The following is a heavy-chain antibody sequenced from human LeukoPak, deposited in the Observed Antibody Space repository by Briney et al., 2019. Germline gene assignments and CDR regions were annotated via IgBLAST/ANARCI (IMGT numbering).Heavy chain of an antibody. Sequence: ASVKVSCKASGYTFTSYGISWVRRAPGQGLEWMGWISAYNGNTNYAQKLQGRVTMTTDTSTSTAYMELRSLRSDDTAVYYCARDRLYAAAARFDYWGQGTLVTVSS. CDR2: ISAYNGNT. CDR1: GYTFTSYG. CDR3: ARDRLYAAAARFDY. D-gene: IGHD6-13*01. V-gene: IGHV1-18*04. J-gene: IGHJ4*02.